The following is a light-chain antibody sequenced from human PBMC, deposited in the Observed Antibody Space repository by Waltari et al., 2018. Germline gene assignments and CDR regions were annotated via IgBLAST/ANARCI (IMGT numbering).Light chain of an antibody. CDR3: VAWDDSLSATV. CDR2: RND. J-gene: IGLJ3*02. CDR1: CLTSGRNY. V-gene: IGLV1-47*01. Sequence: QSVLTQPPSASGPPGQQVTISCSVSCLTSGRNYVSWYQHLPGTAPKLLIYRNDQRPSGVPDRFSGSKSGTSASLAISELRSEDEADYYCVAWDDSLSATVFGGGTKLTVL.